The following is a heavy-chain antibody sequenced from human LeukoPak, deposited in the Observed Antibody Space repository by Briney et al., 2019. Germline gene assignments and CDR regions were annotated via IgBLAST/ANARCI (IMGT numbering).Heavy chain of an antibody. CDR1: GYTFTGYY. Sequence: ASVKVSCKASGYTFTGYYMHWVRQAPGQGLEWMGWINPNSGGTNYAQKFQGRVTMTRDTSISTAYMELSRLRSDDTAVYYCARVRICGSNSWYCFDYWGQGTLVTVSS. D-gene: IGHD6-13*01. J-gene: IGHJ4*02. CDR2: INPNSGGT. V-gene: IGHV1-2*02. CDR3: ARVRICGSNSWYCFDY.